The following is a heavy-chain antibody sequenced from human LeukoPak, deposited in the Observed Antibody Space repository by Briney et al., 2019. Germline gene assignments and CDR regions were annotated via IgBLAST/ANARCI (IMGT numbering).Heavy chain of an antibody. CDR1: GFTFGSYW. D-gene: IGHD3-22*01. CDR3: AKLSPMIVVVIAPFDY. J-gene: IGHJ4*02. Sequence: GRSLRLSCAASGFTFGSYWMHWVRQVPGKGLVWVARINPGGSSITYADSVKGRFTISRDNAKNTLYLQMNSLRAEDTAVYYCAKLSPMIVVVIAPFDYWGQGTLVTVSS. V-gene: IGHV3-74*01. CDR2: INPGGSSI.